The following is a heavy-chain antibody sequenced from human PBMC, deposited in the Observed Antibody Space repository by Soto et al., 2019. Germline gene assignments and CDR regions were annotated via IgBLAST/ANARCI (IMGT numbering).Heavy chain of an antibody. V-gene: IGHV1-46*01. Sequence: AAGKVSCKASGYSFTSYYLHWVRQAPGQGLEWMGVLNPVGGGATYAQKFQGRVTMTRDTSTPTVYMELSSLRSEDTAMYYCARGYSRQPREYWG. CDR3: ARGYSRQPREY. J-gene: IGHJ4*01. CDR1: GYSFTSYY. D-gene: IGHD5-12*01. CDR2: LNPVGGGA.